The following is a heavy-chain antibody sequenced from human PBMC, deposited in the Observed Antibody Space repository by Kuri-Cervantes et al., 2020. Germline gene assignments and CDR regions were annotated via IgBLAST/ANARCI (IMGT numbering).Heavy chain of an antibody. J-gene: IGHJ3*02. CDR3: AKGYKGHDAFDI. CDR2: IKQDGSEK. V-gene: IGHV3-7*03. CDR1: GFTFSSYW. Sequence: GGSLRLSCAASGFTFSSYWMSWVRQAPGKGLEWVAKIKQDGSEKYYVDSVKGRFTISRDNAKNSLYLQMNSLRAEDTAVYYCAKGYKGHDAFDIWGQGTMVTVSS. D-gene: IGHD1-1*01.